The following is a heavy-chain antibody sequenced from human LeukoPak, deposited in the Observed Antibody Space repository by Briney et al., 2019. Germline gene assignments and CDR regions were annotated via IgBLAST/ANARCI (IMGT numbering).Heavy chain of an antibody. CDR1: GFTFSSYA. CDR3: AKDLEQSYSGWSASYDG. Sequence: PGGSLRLSCAASGFTFSSYATSWVRQVPGKRLEWVSAISSGAGTTGYADSVKGRFTISRVNSKSTIYLQMNSMRAEDTAIYYCAKDLEQSYSGWSASYDGWGQGTLVTVSS. V-gene: IGHV3-23*01. J-gene: IGHJ4*02. CDR2: ISSGAGTT. D-gene: IGHD6-19*01.